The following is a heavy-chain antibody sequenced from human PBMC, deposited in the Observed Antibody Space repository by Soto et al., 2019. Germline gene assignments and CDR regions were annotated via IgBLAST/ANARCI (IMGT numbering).Heavy chain of an antibody. CDR1: GGPINSGEYY. D-gene: IGHD1-20*01. CDR2: IYYSGST. V-gene: IGHV4-30-4*01. Sequence: QVQLQESGPGLVKPSQTLSLTCTVSGGPINSGEYYWSWIRQPPGKGLEWLGYIYYSGSTYYNPSLKSRVSISMDKSKSQFSLNPTSVTAADTAVYYCARDTRYNWNYFDYWGQGILVAVSS. J-gene: IGHJ4*02. CDR3: ARDTRYNWNYFDY.